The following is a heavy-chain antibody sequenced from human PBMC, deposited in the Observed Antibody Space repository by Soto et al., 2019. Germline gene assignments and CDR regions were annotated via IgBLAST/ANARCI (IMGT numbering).Heavy chain of an antibody. CDR1: GFTFSSYW. Sequence: GGSLRLSCAASGFTFSSYWMSWVRQAPGKGLEWVANIKQDGSEKYYVDSVKGRFTISRDNAKNSLYLQMNSLRAEDTAVYYCARDRRPLWEIPDYWGQGTLVTVSS. CDR3: ARDRRPLWEIPDY. CDR2: IKQDGSEK. V-gene: IGHV3-7*03. J-gene: IGHJ4*02. D-gene: IGHD1-26*01.